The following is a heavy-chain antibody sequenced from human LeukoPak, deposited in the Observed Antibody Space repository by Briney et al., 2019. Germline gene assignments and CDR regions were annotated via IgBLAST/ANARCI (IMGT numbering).Heavy chain of an antibody. CDR2: FSSDGTHT. Sequence: GGSLRLSCLSSGFSLSSYSMNWVRQAQGKGLKWVAYFSSDGTHTAYGESVRGRFTISRDNAKNSVHLQMNSLRVEDTALYYCARGGPGYDASGYYWGLDYWGQGTLVTVSS. CDR1: GFSLSSYS. J-gene: IGHJ4*02. D-gene: IGHD3-22*01. V-gene: IGHV3-21*06. CDR3: ARGGPGYDASGYYWGLDY.